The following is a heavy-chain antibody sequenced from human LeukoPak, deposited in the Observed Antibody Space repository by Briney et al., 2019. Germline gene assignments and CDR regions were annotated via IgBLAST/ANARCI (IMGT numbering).Heavy chain of an antibody. CDR2: IKEDGSDK. Sequence: PGGSLRLSCAVSGFIISSYWMSWVRQAPGEGLEWVGNIKEDGSDKYYVDSVKGRFTISRDNAKNSLYLQMNSLRAEDTAVYYCARDFAYWGQGTLVTVSS. J-gene: IGHJ4*02. CDR3: ARDFAY. CDR1: GFIISSYW. D-gene: IGHD3-3*01. V-gene: IGHV3-7*05.